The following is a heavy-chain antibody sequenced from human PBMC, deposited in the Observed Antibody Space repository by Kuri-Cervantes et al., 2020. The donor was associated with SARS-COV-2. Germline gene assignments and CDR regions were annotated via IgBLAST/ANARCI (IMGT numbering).Heavy chain of an antibody. J-gene: IGHJ6*02. CDR2: IYYSGST. CDR3: ARDGSDYYYGMDV. V-gene: IGHV4-39*07. CDR1: GGSFSSYY. D-gene: IGHD3-10*01. Sequence: SETLSLTCAVYGGSFSSYYWGWIRQPPGKGLEWIGSIYYSGSTYYNPSLKSRVTISVDTSKNQFSLKLSSVTAADTAVYYCARDGSDYYYGMDVWGQGTTVTVSS.